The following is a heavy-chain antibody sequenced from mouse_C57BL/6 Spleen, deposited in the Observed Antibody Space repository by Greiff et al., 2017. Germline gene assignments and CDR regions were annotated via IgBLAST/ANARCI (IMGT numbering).Heavy chain of an antibody. CDR2: INYDGSST. D-gene: IGHD1-1*01. CDR3: ARALITTVVARSYYFDY. Sequence: EVNLVESEGGLVQPGSSMKLSCTASGFTFSDYYMAWVRQVPEKGLEWVANINYDGSSTYYLDSLKSRFIISRDNAKNILYLQMSSLKSEDTATYYCARALITTVVARSYYFDYWGQGTTLTVSS. J-gene: IGHJ2*01. V-gene: IGHV5-16*01. CDR1: GFTFSDYY.